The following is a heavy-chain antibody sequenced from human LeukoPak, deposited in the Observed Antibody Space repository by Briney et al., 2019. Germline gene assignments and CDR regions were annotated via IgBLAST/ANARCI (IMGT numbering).Heavy chain of an antibody. CDR3: ARECKAPTTVTYYYYYMDV. J-gene: IGHJ6*03. CDR2: IIPIFGTA. Sequence: GASVKVSCKASGYTFTGYYMHWVRQAPGQGLEWMGRIIPIFGTANYAQKFQGRVTITTDESTSTAYMELSSLRSEDTAVYYCARECKAPTTVTYYYYYMDVWGKGTTVTVSS. CDR1: GYTFTGYY. D-gene: IGHD4-11*01. V-gene: IGHV1-69*05.